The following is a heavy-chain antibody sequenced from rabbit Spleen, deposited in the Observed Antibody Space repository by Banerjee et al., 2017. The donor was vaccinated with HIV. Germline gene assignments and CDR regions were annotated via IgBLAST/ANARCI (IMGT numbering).Heavy chain of an antibody. CDR1: GFSFSSVHW. J-gene: IGHJ4*01. CDR2: IYAGSTGTT. V-gene: IGHV1S40*01. Sequence: QSLEESGGDLVKPGASLTLTCTASGFSFSSVHWIYWVRQAPGKGLEWIGTIYAGSTGTTDYASWAKGRFTISKTSSTTVTLQMTSLTGADTATYFCARNFDLWGPGTLRHRL. CDR3: ARNFDL.